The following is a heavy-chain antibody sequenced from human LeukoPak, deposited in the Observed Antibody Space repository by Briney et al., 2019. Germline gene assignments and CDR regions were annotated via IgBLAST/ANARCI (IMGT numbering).Heavy chain of an antibody. CDR1: GGSISSYY. D-gene: IGHD3-10*01. Sequence: PSETLSLTCTVSGGSISSYYWSWIRQPPGKGLEWIGYIYYSGSTNYNPSLKSRVTISVDTSKNQFSLKLSSMTAADTAVYYCARHSNYGSGSYYRYWFDPWGQGTLVTVSS. CDR3: ARHSNYGSGSYYRYWFDP. CDR2: IYYSGST. J-gene: IGHJ5*02. V-gene: IGHV4-59*08.